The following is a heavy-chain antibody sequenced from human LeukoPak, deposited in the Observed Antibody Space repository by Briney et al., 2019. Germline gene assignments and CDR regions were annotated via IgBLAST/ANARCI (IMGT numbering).Heavy chain of an antibody. J-gene: IGHJ4*02. V-gene: IGHV1-46*01. CDR3: ARDQEGFDY. Sequence: TSVKVSCKASGYTFTSNYIHWVRQAPGQGLEWMGMIYPRDGSTSYAQKFQGRVTVTRDTSTSTVHMELSGLRSEDTAVYYCARDQEGFDYWGQGTLVTVSS. CDR2: IYPRDGST. CDR1: GYTFTSNY.